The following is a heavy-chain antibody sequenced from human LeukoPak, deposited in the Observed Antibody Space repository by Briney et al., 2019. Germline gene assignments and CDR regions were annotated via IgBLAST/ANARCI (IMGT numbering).Heavy chain of an antibody. J-gene: IGHJ4*02. V-gene: IGHV4-39*07. CDR1: GGSISSYY. Sequence: PSETLSLTCTVSGGSISSYYWGWIRQPPGKGLEWIGSIYYSGSTHYNPSLKSRVTISVDTSKNQFSLKLSSVTAADTAVYYCAVILYYYDSSGYYPSTYFDYWGQGTLVTVSS. CDR2: IYYSGST. D-gene: IGHD3-22*01. CDR3: AVILYYYDSSGYYPSTYFDY.